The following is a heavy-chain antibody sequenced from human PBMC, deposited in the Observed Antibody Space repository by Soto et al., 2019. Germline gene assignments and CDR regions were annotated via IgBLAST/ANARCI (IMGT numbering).Heavy chain of an antibody. Sequence: PGKGPECIGYIYYSGSTNYNPSLKSRVTISVDTSKNHFSLKLSSVTAADTAVYYCARMNYASGWYSLDFWGQGTPVPVSS. J-gene: IGHJ4*02. V-gene: IGHV4-59*01. D-gene: IGHD6-19*01. CDR2: IYYSGST. CDR3: ARMNYASGWYSLDF.